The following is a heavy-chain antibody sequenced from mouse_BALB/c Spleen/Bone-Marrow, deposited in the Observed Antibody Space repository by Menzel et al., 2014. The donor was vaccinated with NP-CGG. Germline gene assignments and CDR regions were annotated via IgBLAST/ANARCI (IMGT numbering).Heavy chain of an antibody. J-gene: IGHJ3*01. CDR1: GFAFSSYD. V-gene: IGHV5-12-1*01. D-gene: IGHD2-14*01. CDR3: ARLPSYYRYEDAY. CDR2: ISSGGGST. Sequence: EVQVVESGGGLVKPGGSLKLSCAASGFAFSSYDMSWVRQTPEKRQEWVAYISSGGGSTYYPDTVKGRFTISRDNAKNTLYLQMSSLKSEDTAMYYCARLPSYYRYEDAYWGQGTLVTVSA.